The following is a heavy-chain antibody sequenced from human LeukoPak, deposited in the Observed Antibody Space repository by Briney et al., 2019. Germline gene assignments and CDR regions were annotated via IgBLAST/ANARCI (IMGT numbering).Heavy chain of an antibody. V-gene: IGHV3-64*01. Sequence: GGSLRLSCAASGFTFSSYAMHWVRQAPGKGLEYVSAISSNGGSTYYANSVKGRFTISRDNAKNSLYLQMNSLRAEDTAVYYCAYSYGAYYFDYWGQGTLVTVSS. CDR1: GFTFSSYA. J-gene: IGHJ4*02. CDR2: ISSNGGST. CDR3: AYSYGAYYFDY. D-gene: IGHD4-11*01.